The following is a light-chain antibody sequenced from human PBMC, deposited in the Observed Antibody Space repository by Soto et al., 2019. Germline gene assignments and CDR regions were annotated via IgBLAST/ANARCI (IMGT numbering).Light chain of an antibody. CDR1: QSVSSY. CDR3: QQRYKWPFT. CDR2: DAS. Sequence: EIVLTQSPATLSLSPGERATLSCRASQSVSSYLAWFQQKPGQAPRLLIYDASNRATGIPARFSGSGSGTDFTLTISSLEPEYFALYYCQQRYKWPFTFGPGTKLDI. J-gene: IGKJ3*01. V-gene: IGKV3-11*01.